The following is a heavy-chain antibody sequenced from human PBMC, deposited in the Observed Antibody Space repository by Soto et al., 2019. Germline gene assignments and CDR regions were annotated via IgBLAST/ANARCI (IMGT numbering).Heavy chain of an antibody. CDR2: IYYLGRT. J-gene: IGHJ4*02. Sequence: QVQLQESGPGLVKPSETLSLTCTVSGDSISTYYWNWVRQPLGKGLEWIGYIYYLGRTNYNPSLRRRVSLSLDTSENQLSLNLTSVTAADTSVYSCASDLVGLTHFDYWGQGILVTVSS. CDR3: ASDLVGLTHFDY. CDR1: GDSISTYY. D-gene: IGHD2-15*01. V-gene: IGHV4-59*01.